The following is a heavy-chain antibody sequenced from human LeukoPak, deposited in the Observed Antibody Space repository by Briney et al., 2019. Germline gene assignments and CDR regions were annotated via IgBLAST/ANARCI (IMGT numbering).Heavy chain of an antibody. J-gene: IGHJ4*02. V-gene: IGHV3-21*01. Sequence: PGGSLRLSCAACGFTFSSYSMNWVRQAPGKGLEWVTSISSSSSYIYYADSVKGRFTISRDNAKNSLYLQMNSLRAEDTAVYYCARVRYCSGGSCYSPFDYWGQGTLVTVSS. CDR2: ISSSSSYI. CDR1: GFTFSSYS. D-gene: IGHD2-15*01. CDR3: ARVRYCSGGSCYSPFDY.